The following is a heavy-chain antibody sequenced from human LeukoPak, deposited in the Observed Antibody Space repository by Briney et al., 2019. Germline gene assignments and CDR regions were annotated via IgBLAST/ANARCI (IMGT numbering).Heavy chain of an antibody. CDR3: AREFDASEYNNGITNGREYFDY. CDR1: GFTFSSYS. Sequence: PGGSLRLSCAASGFTFSSYSMNWVRQAPGKGLEGVSSINSSRSYIYYADSVKGRFTISRDNAKNSLHLQMNSLRAEDTAVYYCAREFDASEYNNGITNGREYFDYWGEGTGVSV. D-gene: IGHD1-14*01. V-gene: IGHV3-21*01. J-gene: IGHJ4*02. CDR2: INSSRSYI.